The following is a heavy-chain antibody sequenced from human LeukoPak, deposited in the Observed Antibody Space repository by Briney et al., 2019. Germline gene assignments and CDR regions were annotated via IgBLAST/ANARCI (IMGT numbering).Heavy chain of an antibody. CDR2: VHLDGRT. CDR3: AREGGFYRPLDY. V-gene: IGHV4-4*02. D-gene: IGHD3-3*01. Sequence: SETLSLTCDVSGGSFTSNNWCTWVRQPPGKGLEWIGEVHLDGRTNYNPSLKSRLIMSVDLPENHISLKLTSVTAADTAVYYCAREGGFYRPLDYSGQGTLVTVSS. CDR1: GGSFTSNNW. J-gene: IGHJ4*02.